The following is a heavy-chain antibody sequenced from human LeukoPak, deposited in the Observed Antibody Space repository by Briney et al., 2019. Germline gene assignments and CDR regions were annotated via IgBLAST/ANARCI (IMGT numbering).Heavy chain of an antibody. CDR2: INTNTGNP. CDR3: ARGYCSGGTCHTCDY. Sequence: ASVKVSCKASGGTFSSYAISWVRQAPGQGLEWMGWINTNTGNPTYAQGFTGRFVFSLDTSVSTAYLQISSLKAEDTAVYYCARGYCSGGTCHTCDYWGQGTLVIVSS. D-gene: IGHD2-15*01. J-gene: IGHJ4*02. CDR1: GGTFSSYA. V-gene: IGHV7-4-1*02.